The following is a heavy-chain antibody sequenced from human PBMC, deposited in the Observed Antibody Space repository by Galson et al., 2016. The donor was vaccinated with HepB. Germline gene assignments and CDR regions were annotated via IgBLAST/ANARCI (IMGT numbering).Heavy chain of an antibody. CDR2: ISGNSGST. V-gene: IGHV3-23*01. D-gene: IGHD5-18*01. Sequence: SLRLSCAASGFTFTNYAMSWVRQAPEKGLEWVAGISGNSGSTFYADSVKGRFTMSRDNPTNRLDLLMNSLRADDTAVYYCVEGLQLWLRGAFDSWGQGTLVTVSS. CDR3: VEGLQLWLRGAFDS. CDR1: GFTFTNYA. J-gene: IGHJ4*02.